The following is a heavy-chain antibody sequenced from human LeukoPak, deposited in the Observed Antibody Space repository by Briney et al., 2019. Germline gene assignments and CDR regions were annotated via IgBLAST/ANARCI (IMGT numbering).Heavy chain of an antibody. CDR2: ISTYTGNA. Sequence: GSSVNVSCKASRYTFTTYGLSWVRRAPGQGLEWMGWISTYTGNAKYSQKLQDRVTMATGTAPSTGYPELKLLTSDDTAVYYCARVDRMPEIDFWGQGPLVLVS. CDR3: ARVDRMPEIDF. CDR1: RYTFTTYG. V-gene: IGHV1-18*01. J-gene: IGHJ4*02. D-gene: IGHD1-14*01.